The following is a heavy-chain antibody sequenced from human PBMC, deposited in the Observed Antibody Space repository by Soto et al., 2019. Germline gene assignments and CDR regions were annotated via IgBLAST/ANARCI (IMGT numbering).Heavy chain of an antibody. Sequence: SETLSLTCAVYGGSFSGYYWSWIRQPPGKGLEWIGEINHSGSTNYNPSLKSRVTISVDTSKNQFSLKLSSVTAADTAVYYCAREPRYCSGGSCYNEGNWFDPWGQGTLVTVSS. V-gene: IGHV4-34*01. CDR2: INHSGST. CDR3: AREPRYCSGGSCYNEGNWFDP. D-gene: IGHD2-15*01. CDR1: GGSFSGYY. J-gene: IGHJ5*02.